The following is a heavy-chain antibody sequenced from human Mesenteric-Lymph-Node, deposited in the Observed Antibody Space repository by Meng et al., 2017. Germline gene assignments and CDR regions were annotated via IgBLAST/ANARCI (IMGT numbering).Heavy chain of an antibody. D-gene: IGHD3-10*01. CDR1: GGSISSYY. CDR3: AREPEVYYYGSGSYYKERYYYYGMDV. CDR2: IYTSGST. Sequence: SETLSLTCAVYGGSISSYYWSCIRQPAGKGLEWIGRIYTSGSTNYNPSLKGRVTISVDTSKNQFSLKLSSVTAADTAVYYCAREPEVYYYGSGSYYKERYYYYGMDVWGQGTTVTGAS. J-gene: IGHJ6*02. V-gene: IGHV4-4*07.